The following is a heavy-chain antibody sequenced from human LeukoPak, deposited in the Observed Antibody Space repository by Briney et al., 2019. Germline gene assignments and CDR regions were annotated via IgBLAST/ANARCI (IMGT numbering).Heavy chain of an antibody. CDR3: ARDTALPWRGSLGSYYYYGMDV. J-gene: IGHJ6*02. CDR2: IQFDENNK. V-gene: IGHV3-30*02. D-gene: IGHD1-26*01. Sequence: GGSLRLSCAASGFPFSKYGMYWVRQAPGKGLEWVAYIQFDENNKYYTDSVKGRFTISRDNSRNTLFLQMNSLRPEDAAVYYCARDTALPWRGSLGSYYYYGMDVWGQGTTVTVSS. CDR1: GFPFSKYG.